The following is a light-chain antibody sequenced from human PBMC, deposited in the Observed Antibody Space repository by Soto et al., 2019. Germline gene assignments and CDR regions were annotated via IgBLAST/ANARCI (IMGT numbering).Light chain of an antibody. CDR1: SSNIGSYT. Sequence: QSVLIQPPSASGTPGQRVTVSCSGGSSNIGSYTVNWYQQLPGAAPNLLIYSNSQRPSGVPDRFSASKSGTSASLAISGLQSEDEAEYYCAAWDDSLNGYVFGPGTKLTVL. CDR2: SNS. CDR3: AAWDDSLNGYV. J-gene: IGLJ1*01. V-gene: IGLV1-44*01.